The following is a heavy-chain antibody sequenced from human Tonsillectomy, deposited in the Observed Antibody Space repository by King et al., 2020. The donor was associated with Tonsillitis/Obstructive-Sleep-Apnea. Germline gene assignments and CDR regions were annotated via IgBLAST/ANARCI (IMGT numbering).Heavy chain of an antibody. D-gene: IGHD6-13*01. CDR1: GDTFSSQA. V-gene: IGHV1-69*09. CDR2: IIPILGII. J-gene: IGHJ1*01. Sequence: VQLVQSGAEVKKPGSSVKVSCKASGDTFSSQAIGWVRQAPGQGLEWMGRIIPILGIINYAQNFQGRVTITADRSTSTAYMELTSLRSDDTAVYYCARVVRGRPGAGIGEYFQHWGQGTLVTVSS. CDR3: ARVVRGRPGAGIGEYFQH.